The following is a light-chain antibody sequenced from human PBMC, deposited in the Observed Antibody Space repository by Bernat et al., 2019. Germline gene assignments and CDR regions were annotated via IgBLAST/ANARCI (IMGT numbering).Light chain of an antibody. V-gene: IGKV1-9*01. J-gene: IGKJ5*01. CDR3: PQLNSYPIT. Sequence: DIQLTQSPPFLSASVGDRVTITCRASQVIGTYLAWYQQKPGKAPNLLIYGASTLQTGVPSRFSGSGSGTEFTLTISSLRPEDFVTSHCPQLNSYPITFGQGTRLEIK. CDR2: GAS. CDR1: QVIGTY.